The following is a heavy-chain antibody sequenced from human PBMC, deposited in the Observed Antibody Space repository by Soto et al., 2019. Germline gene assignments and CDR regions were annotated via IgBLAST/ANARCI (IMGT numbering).Heavy chain of an antibody. CDR2: IYHSGSA. Sequence: PSETLSLTCAVSGGSISSSYWWSWVRQPPGKGLEWIGEIYHSGSANYNPSLKSRVTISVDNSKNQFSLKLSSVTAADTAVYYCARYIAASGTYYFDYWGQGTQVTLSS. CDR1: GGSISSSYW. CDR3: ARYIAASGTYYFDY. V-gene: IGHV4-4*02. J-gene: IGHJ4*02. D-gene: IGHD6-13*01.